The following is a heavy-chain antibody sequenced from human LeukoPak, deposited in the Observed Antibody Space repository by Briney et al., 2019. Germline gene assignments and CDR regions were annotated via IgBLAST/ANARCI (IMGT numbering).Heavy chain of an antibody. V-gene: IGHV4-59*12. D-gene: IGHD3-22*01. CDR1: GGSISSYY. Sequence: SETLSLTCTVSGGSISSYYWSWIRQPPGKGLEWIGYIYYSGSTNYNPSLKSRVTISVDTSTNQFSLRLSSVTAADTAVYYCARVPKELYYYDSNNAFDIWGQGTMVTVSS. CDR3: ARVPKELYYYDSNNAFDI. J-gene: IGHJ3*02. CDR2: IYYSGST.